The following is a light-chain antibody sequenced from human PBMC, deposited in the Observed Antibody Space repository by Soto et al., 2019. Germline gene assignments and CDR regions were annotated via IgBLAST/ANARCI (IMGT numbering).Light chain of an antibody. V-gene: IGLV2-8*01. CDR2: EVS. CDR3: SSYTSSSTL. J-gene: IGLJ1*01. Sequence: QSALTQPPSASGSPGQSVTISCAGTSSDVGGYNYVSWYQHHPGKAPKLIIYEVSKRPSGVPDRFSGSKSGNTASLTISGLQAEDEADYYCSSYTSSSTLFGTGTKLTVL. CDR1: SSDVGGYNY.